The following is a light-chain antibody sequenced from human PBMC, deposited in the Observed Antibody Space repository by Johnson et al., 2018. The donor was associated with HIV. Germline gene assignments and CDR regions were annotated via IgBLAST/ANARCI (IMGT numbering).Light chain of an antibody. Sequence: QSVLTQSPSVSAAPGQKVTISCSGSSSNIGNNYVSWYQQLPGTAPKLLIYENNKRPSGIPDRFSGSKSGTSATLGITGLQTGDEADYYCGTWDSSLSAGGGFGTGTKVTV. CDR3: GTWDSSLSAGGG. V-gene: IGLV1-51*02. J-gene: IGLJ1*01. CDR2: ENN. CDR1: SSNIGNNY.